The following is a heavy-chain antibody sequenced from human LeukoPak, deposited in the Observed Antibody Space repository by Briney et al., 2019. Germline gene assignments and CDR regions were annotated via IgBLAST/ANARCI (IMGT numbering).Heavy chain of an antibody. D-gene: IGHD2-15*01. CDR3: ARGASGGSCYDY. Sequence: PSETLSLTCTVSGGSISTSNYYWGWIRQPPGKGLEWIGYIYYSGSTNYNPSLKSRVTISVDTSKNQFSLKLSSVTAADTAVYYCARGASGGSCYDYWGQGTLVTVSS. CDR1: GGSISTSNYY. J-gene: IGHJ4*02. CDR2: IYYSGST. V-gene: IGHV4-61*05.